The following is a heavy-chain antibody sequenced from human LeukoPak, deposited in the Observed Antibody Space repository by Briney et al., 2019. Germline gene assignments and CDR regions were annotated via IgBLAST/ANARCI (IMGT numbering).Heavy chain of an antibody. CDR3: ARVITYFDY. V-gene: IGHV3-74*01. CDR1: GFTFSSYW. CDR2: IRGDGNDA. D-gene: IGHD3-22*01. Sequence: GGSLRLSCAGSGFTFSSYWMHWVRQAPGKGLEWVSRIRGDGNDASYADSVKGRFTISRDNAKNTLYLQMSSLRAEDTAVYYCARVITYFDYWGQGILVTVSS. J-gene: IGHJ4*02.